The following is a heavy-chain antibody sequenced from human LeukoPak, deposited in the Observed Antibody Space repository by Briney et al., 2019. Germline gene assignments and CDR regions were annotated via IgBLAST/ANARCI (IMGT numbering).Heavy chain of an antibody. CDR2: IYTSGST. CDR3: ARAGGYCSSTSCYGFRFDP. Sequence: PSQTLSLTCTVSGGSISSGRYYWSWIRQPAGKGLEWIGRIYTSGSTNYNPSLKSRVNISVDTSKNQFSLKLSPVTAADTAVYYCARAGGYCSSTSCYGFRFDPWGQGTLVTVSS. J-gene: IGHJ5*02. CDR1: GGSISSGRYY. V-gene: IGHV4-61*02. D-gene: IGHD2-2*01.